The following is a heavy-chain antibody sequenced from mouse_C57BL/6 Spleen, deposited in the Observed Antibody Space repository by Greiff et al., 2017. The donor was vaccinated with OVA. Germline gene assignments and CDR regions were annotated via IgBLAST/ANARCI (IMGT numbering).Heavy chain of an antibody. V-gene: IGHV1-64*01. CDR1: GYTFTSYW. CDR3: ARRAIDYGSAMDY. D-gene: IGHD1-1*01. J-gene: IGHJ4*01. Sequence: VQLQQPGAELVKPGASVKLSCKASGYTFTSYWMHWVKQRPGQGLEWIGMIHPNSGSTNYNEKFKSKATLTVDKSSSTAYMQLSSLTSEDSAVYYCARRAIDYGSAMDYWGQGTSVTVSS. CDR2: IHPNSGST.